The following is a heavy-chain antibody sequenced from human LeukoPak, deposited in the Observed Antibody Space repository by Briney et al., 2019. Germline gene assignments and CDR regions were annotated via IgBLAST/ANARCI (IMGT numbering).Heavy chain of an antibody. CDR3: ARDRGNDYFDS. J-gene: IGHJ4*02. CDR2: ISSSGGST. V-gene: IGHV3-23*01. Sequence: PGGSLRLSCAASGFTFSSYAMSWVRQAPGKGLEWVSAISSSGGSTYYADSVKGRFTISRDNSKNTVYLQINSLRVEDTAVYYCARDRGNDYFDSWGQGTLVIVSS. CDR1: GFTFSSYA.